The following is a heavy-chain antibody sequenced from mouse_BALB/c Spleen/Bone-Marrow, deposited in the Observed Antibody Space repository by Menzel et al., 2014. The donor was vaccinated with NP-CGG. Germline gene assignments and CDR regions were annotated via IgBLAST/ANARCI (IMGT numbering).Heavy chain of an antibody. Sequence: VQLKESGAEFVKPGASVKLSCTASGFNIKDTYMHWVKRRPEQGLEWIGRIDPANDNTKYDPKFQGKATITADTSSNTAYLQLSSLTSEDTAVYYCARADGYYAWFAYWGQGTLVTASA. V-gene: IGHV14-3*02. CDR2: IDPANDNT. CDR1: GFNIKDTY. D-gene: IGHD2-3*01. CDR3: ARADGYYAWFAY. J-gene: IGHJ3*01.